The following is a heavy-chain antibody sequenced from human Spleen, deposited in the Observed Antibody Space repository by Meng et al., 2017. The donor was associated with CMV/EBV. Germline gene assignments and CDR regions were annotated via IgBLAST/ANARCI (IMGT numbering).Heavy chain of an antibody. J-gene: IGHJ4*02. CDR3: TRREYNDY. Sequence: SLSNSCKGSGYNFPDFWIGWVRQMPGKGLQWVGIIYPGDSDTRYSPSFRGQVTISVDKSINTAYLQWSSLQASDSGIYYCTRREYNDYWGQGTLVTVSS. CDR2: IYPGDSDT. CDR1: GYNFPDFW. D-gene: IGHD2/OR15-2a*01. V-gene: IGHV5-51*01.